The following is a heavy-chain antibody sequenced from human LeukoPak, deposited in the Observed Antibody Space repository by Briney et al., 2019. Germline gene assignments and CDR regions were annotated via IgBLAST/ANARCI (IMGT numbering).Heavy chain of an antibody. CDR3: ARGNGDTAFRGTFDY. J-gene: IGHJ4*02. CDR1: RFIFSDYY. V-gene: IGHV3-11*01. CDR2: ISSSDYTI. Sequence: GGSLRLSCAASRFIFSDYYMSWFRQAPGKGLEWLSYISSSDYTIYYAGSVKGRFTISRDNAKNSLYLQMNSLRAEDTAVYYCARGNGDTAFRGTFDYWGQGTLVTVSS. D-gene: IGHD5-18*01.